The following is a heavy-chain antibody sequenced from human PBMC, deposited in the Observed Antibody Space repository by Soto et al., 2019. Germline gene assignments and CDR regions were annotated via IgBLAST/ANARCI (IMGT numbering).Heavy chain of an antibody. V-gene: IGHV3-66*01. J-gene: IGHJ6*02. Sequence: PGGSLRLSCAASGFTFSSNYMSWVRQAPGKGLEWVSLIYSGGSTYYADSVKGRFTISRDNSKNTLYLQMNSLRAEDTAVYYCARDLPYYDFRLVVLGQGSTVTVSS. D-gene: IGHD3-3*01. CDR3: ARDLPYYDFRLVV. CDR1: GFTFSSNY. CDR2: IYSGGST.